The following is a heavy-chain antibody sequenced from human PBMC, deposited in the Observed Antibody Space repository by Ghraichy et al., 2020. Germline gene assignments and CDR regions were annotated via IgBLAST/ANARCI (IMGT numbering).Heavy chain of an antibody. CDR1: GFTVSSNY. CDR3: ARDSGDALDI. Sequence: GGSLRLSCAASGFTVSSNYMRWVRQAPGKGLGWVSGIYSGGSTYYADSVTGRFTISRDNSKNTLYLQMNSLRVGDTAVYYCARDSGDALDIWGQGTRVTGSS. J-gene: IGHJ3*02. V-gene: IGHV3-53*01. CDR2: IYSGGST.